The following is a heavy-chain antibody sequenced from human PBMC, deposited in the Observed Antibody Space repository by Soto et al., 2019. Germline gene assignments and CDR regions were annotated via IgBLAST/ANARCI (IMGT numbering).Heavy chain of an antibody. V-gene: IGHV3-21*05. D-gene: IGHD3-22*01. CDR2: ISSSGSTI. J-gene: IGHJ3*02. CDR3: ARDRYYDSSGAFDI. Sequence: EVQLVESGGGLVKPGGSLRLSCAASGFTFSSYSMNWVRQAPGKGLEWVSYISSSGSTIYYADSVKGRFTISRDNAKNSLYLQMNSLRAEDTAVYYCARDRYYDSSGAFDIWGQGTMVTVSS. CDR1: GFTFSSYS.